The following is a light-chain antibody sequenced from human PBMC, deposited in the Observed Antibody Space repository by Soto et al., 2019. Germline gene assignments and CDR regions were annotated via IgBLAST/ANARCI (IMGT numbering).Light chain of an antibody. CDR3: SSYGGSNNFV. CDR2: EVS. CDR1: SSGVGRYNY. V-gene: IGLV2-8*01. Sequence: QSALTQPPSASGSPGQSVTISCTGTSSGVGRYNYVSWYQHHPGKAPKLMIFEVSKRPSGVPDRFSGSKSGNTASLTVSGLQADDEADYYCSSYGGSNNFVFGGGTKVTVL. J-gene: IGLJ3*02.